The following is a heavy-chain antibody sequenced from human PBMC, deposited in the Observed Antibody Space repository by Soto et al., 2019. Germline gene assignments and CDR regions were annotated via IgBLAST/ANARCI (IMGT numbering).Heavy chain of an antibody. CDR3: ARSPRSSPYFDY. D-gene: IGHD6-13*01. CDR1: GYTFSNFW. J-gene: IGHJ4*02. CDR2: IYPGDRET. Sequence: PGESLKISCRCSGYTFSNFWIAWVRHLPGKGLEWMGIIYPGDRETRYSPSFHDKVTISADKSINTAYLQWSSLEASDSAFYYCARSPRSSPYFDYWGQGALVTVSS. V-gene: IGHV5-51*01.